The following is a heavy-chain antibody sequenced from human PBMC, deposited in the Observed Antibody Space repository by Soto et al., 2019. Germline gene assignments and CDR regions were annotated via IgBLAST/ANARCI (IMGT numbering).Heavy chain of an antibody. V-gene: IGHV1-18*01. D-gene: IGHD3-22*01. CDR1: GYTFTSYG. Sequence: ASVKVSCKASGYTFTSYGISWVRQAPGQGLEWMGWISAYNGNTNYAQKLQGRVTMTTDTSTSTAYMELRSLRSDDTAVYYCALAPYYDSSGYYYAAFDIWGQATMVTVSS. J-gene: IGHJ3*02. CDR2: ISAYNGNT. CDR3: ALAPYYDSSGYYYAAFDI.